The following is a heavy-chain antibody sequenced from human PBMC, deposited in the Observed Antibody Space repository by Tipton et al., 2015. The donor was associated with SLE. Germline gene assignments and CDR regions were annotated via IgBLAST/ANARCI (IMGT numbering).Heavy chain of an antibody. J-gene: IGHJ6*03. CDR3: ARAGIPPYYYYMDV. CDR2: IAYSGNS. V-gene: IGHV4-31*03. D-gene: IGHD6-13*01. CDR1: GDSIGSGTHY. Sequence: TLSLTCTVSGDSIGSGTHYWSWIRQHPGEGLEWIGSIAYSGNSYYNPSLKSRLNISLDTSKNRFSLGLSSVTAADTAVYYCARAGIPPYYYYMDVWGKGTTVTVSS.